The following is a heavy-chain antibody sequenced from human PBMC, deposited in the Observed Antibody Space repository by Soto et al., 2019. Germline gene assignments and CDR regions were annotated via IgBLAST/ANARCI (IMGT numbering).Heavy chain of an antibody. CDR1: GFTFSSYW. D-gene: IGHD3-3*01. V-gene: IGHV3-7*03. Sequence: GGSLRLSCAASGFTFSSYWMSWVRQAPGKGLEWVANIKQDGSEKYYVDSVKGRFTISRDNARNSLYLQMNSLRAEDTAVYYCARVAIFGVVPPRYYYGMDVWGQGTTVTVSS. CDR2: IKQDGSEK. CDR3: ARVAIFGVVPPRYYYGMDV. J-gene: IGHJ6*02.